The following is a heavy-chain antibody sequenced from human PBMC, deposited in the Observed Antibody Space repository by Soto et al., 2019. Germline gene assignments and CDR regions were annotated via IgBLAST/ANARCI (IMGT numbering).Heavy chain of an antibody. Sequence: SQTLSRTCAISGDSVSSNSAAWNWIRQSPSRGLEWLGRTYYRSKWYNDYAVSVKSRITINPDTSKNQFSLQLNSVTPEDTAVYYCAREIIAARPSYNWFDPWGQGILVTVSS. CDR1: GDSVSSNSAA. D-gene: IGHD6-6*01. J-gene: IGHJ5*02. CDR3: AREIIAARPSYNWFDP. V-gene: IGHV6-1*01. CDR2: TYYRSKWYN.